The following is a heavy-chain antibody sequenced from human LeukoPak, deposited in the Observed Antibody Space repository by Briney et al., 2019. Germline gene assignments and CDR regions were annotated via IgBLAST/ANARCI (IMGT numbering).Heavy chain of an antibody. CDR2: IANDGSHT. Sequence: PGRCLRLSCAASGFTFSNYFMHWVRQAPGKGLEWVADIANDGSHTFYVESVKGRFTISRDNSKNTLYLQMNSLRVEDTAVYFCARERQDTIIHSGAFDIWGQGTMVTVSS. D-gene: IGHD3-10*01. CDR1: GFTFSNYF. V-gene: IGHV3-30-3*01. CDR3: ARERQDTIIHSGAFDI. J-gene: IGHJ3*02.